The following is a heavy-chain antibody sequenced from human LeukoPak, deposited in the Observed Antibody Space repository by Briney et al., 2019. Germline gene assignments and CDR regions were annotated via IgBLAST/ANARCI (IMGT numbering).Heavy chain of an antibody. CDR3: GKDAYCSGTSCYNPGGYWFDP. CDR1: GFTFSSYG. V-gene: IGHV3-30*02. CDR2: IWYDGSNK. D-gene: IGHD2-2*02. J-gene: IGHJ5*02. Sequence: GGSLRLSCAASGFTFSSYGMHWVRQAPGKGLEWVAVIWYDGSNKYYADSVKGRFTISRDNSKNTLYLQMNSLRAEDTAVYYCGKDAYCSGTSCYNPGGYWFDPWGKGTLVTVS.